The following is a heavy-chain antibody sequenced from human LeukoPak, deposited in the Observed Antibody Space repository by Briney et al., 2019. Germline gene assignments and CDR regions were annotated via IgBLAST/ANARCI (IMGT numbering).Heavy chain of an antibody. Sequence: GRSLRLSCAASGFTFSSYAMHWVRQASGRGLEWVGRIRSKANSYATAYAASVKGRFTISRDDSKNTAYLQMNSLKTEDTAVYYCTTILIAVAGTRHDYWGQGTLVTVSS. V-gene: IGHV3-73*01. CDR3: TTILIAVAGTRHDY. D-gene: IGHD6-19*01. CDR1: GFTFSSYA. J-gene: IGHJ4*02. CDR2: IRSKANSYAT.